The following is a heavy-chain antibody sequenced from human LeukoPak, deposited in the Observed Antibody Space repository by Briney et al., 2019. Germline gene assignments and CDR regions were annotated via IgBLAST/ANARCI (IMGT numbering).Heavy chain of an antibody. V-gene: IGHV3-43*02. CDR2: ISGDGGDT. Sequence: PGGSLRLSCAASGFTFGDYAMHWVRQAPGKGLEWVSLISGDGGDTYYADSVKGRFTISRDNSKNSLYLQMHSLSSEDTAVYYCAKVGGPVAEQYFQHGGQGTLVTVSS. J-gene: IGHJ1*01. CDR1: GFTFGDYA. D-gene: IGHD6-19*01. CDR3: AKVGGPVAEQYFQH.